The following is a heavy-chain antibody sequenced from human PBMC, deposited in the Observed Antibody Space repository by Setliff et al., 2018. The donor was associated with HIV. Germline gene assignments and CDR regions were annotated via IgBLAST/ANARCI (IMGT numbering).Heavy chain of an antibody. CDR2: MNPNSGNT. CDR3: AREYKWDDGARLYHYGMDV. Sequence: ASVKVSCKASGYTFTSYDINWVRQATGQGLEWMGWMNPNSGNTGYAQKFQGRVTMTRNTSISTAYMELSSLRSEDTAVYYCAREYKWDDGARLYHYGMDVWGQGTPVTVSS. V-gene: IGHV1-8*02. CDR1: GYTFTSYD. J-gene: IGHJ6*02. D-gene: IGHD1-26*01.